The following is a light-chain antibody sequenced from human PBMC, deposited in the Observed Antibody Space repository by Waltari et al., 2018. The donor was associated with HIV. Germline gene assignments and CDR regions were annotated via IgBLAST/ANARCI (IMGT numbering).Light chain of an antibody. Sequence: QSVLTQPPSASGTPGQRVTISCSGSSSNIGGNYVYWYQQLPGTAPKLLIYRNNQRPSGVPVRFSGSKSGTSASRAISGLRSEDEADYYCASWDDSLSGYVVFGGGTKLTVL. V-gene: IGLV1-47*01. CDR1: SSNIGGNY. CDR3: ASWDDSLSGYVV. J-gene: IGLJ2*01. CDR2: RNN.